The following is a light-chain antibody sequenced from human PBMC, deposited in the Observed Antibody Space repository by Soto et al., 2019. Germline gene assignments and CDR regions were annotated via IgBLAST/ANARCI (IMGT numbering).Light chain of an antibody. CDR1: SRDVGGSNS. Sequence: ALTQAASVSGSPGQSITISCTGTSRDVGGSNSVSWYQQHPGKAPKLLIYDVSNRPSGVSNRFSGSKSGNTASLTISGVQAEDEADYYCSSYTSSSTVVFGGGTKVTVL. CDR2: DVS. CDR3: SSYTSSSTVV. J-gene: IGLJ2*01. V-gene: IGLV2-14*01.